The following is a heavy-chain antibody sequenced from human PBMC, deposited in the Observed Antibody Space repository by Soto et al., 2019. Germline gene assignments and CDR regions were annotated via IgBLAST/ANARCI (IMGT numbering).Heavy chain of an antibody. CDR2: IFSNDEK. D-gene: IGHD5-12*01. V-gene: IGHV2-26*01. CDR3: ARIPGDGYNTYYYYGMDV. CDR1: GFSLSNARMG. J-gene: IGHJ6*02. Sequence: SGPTLGEPTETLTLTCTVSGFSLSNARMGVSWIRQPPGKALEWLAHIFSNDEKSYSTSLKSRLTISKDTSKSHVVLTMTNMDPVDTATYYCARIPGDGYNTYYYYGMDVWGQGTTVTVSS.